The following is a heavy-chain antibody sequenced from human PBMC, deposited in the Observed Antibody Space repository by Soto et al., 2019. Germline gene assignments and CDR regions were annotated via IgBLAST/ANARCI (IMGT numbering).Heavy chain of an antibody. CDR1: GYSFNSYE. CDR3: TRDSRWPTNKFDP. Sequence: ASVKVSCKASGYSFNSYEISWVRQAAGQGLEWMAWISPNRGTTGYAQRFQDRLTVTSNASLNTVYMELTSLRSEDTAVYFCTRDSRWPTNKFDPWGQGTHVTVSS. D-gene: IGHD6-19*01. V-gene: IGHV1-8*01. CDR2: ISPNRGTT. J-gene: IGHJ5*02.